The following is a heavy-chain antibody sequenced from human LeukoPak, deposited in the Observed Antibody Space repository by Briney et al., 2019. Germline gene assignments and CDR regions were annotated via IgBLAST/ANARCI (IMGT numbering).Heavy chain of an antibody. Sequence: PGGSLRLSCAASGFTFDDYAMHWVRQAPGKGLEWVSSISWNSGSIGYADSVKGRFTISRDNAKNSLYLQMNSLRADDTALYYCAKDYHYYGVGSLPDHWGQGTLVTVSS. CDR1: GFTFDDYA. V-gene: IGHV3-9*01. CDR2: ISWNSGSI. CDR3: AKDYHYYGVGSLPDH. J-gene: IGHJ4*02. D-gene: IGHD3-10*01.